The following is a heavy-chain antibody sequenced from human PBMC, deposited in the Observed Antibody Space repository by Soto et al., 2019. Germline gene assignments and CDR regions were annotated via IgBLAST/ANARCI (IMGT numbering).Heavy chain of an antibody. V-gene: IGHV1-3*01. D-gene: IGHD3-22*01. CDR3: ARGGHGSSGYVY. J-gene: IGHJ4*02. CDR2: INAGNGNT. Sequence: ASVKVSCKASGYTFTSYAMHWVRQAPGQRLEWMGWINAGNGNTKYSQKFQGRVTITRDTSASTAYMELSSLRSEDTAVYYCARGGHGSSGYVYWGQGTLVTVSS. CDR1: GYTFTSYA.